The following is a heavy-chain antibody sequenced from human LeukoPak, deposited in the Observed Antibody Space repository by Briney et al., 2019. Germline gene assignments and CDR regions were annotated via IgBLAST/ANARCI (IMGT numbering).Heavy chain of an antibody. D-gene: IGHD1-1*01. V-gene: IGHV3-30*02. CDR3: TKGIATEDYRFIF. Sequence: GGSLRLSCTASGFTFSTYGIHWVRQAPGKGLEWVAFIQSGGGNQYYADSVKGRFTISRDNSKNTLYLQMNGLRPDDPAVYYCTKGIATEDYRFIFWGQGALVTVSS. CDR2: IQSGGGNQ. J-gene: IGHJ4*02. CDR1: GFTFSTYG.